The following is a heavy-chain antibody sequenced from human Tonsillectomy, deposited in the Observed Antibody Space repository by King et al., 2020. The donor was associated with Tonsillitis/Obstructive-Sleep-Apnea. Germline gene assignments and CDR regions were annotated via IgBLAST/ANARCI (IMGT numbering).Heavy chain of an antibody. CDR3: AKGGRYTSGHSTLNFDS. CDR2: INPGNGNI. V-gene: IGHV1-3*01. CDR1: GYTFTDYG. J-gene: IGHJ4*02. Sequence: QLVQSGAEVKKPGASVKVSCKASGYTFTDYGIHWMRQAPGQRPEWMAWINPGNGNIKYSEKFQGRVTLTRDTSASTAYMELSSLRPEDTAVYYCAKGGRYTSGHSTLNFDSWGQGTLVSVSS. D-gene: IGHD5-18*01.